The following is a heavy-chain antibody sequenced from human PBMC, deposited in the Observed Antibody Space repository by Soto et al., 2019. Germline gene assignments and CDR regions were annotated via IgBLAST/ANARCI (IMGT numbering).Heavy chain of an antibody. CDR2: IKQDGSEK. J-gene: IGHJ4*02. Sequence: EVQLVESGGGLVQPGGSLRLSCAASGFTFSSYWMSWVRQAPGKGLEWVANIKQDGSEKYYVDSVKGRFTISRDNAKNSLYLQMNRLRAEDAAVYYCARVRTPFEYYFDYWGQGTLVTVSS. D-gene: IGHD3-10*01. CDR1: GFTFSSYW. CDR3: ARVRTPFEYYFDY. V-gene: IGHV3-7*01.